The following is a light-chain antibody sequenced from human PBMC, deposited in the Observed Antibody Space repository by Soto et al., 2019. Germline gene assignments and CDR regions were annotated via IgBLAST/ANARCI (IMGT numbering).Light chain of an antibody. CDR3: CPFAGSGTGV. J-gene: IGLJ1*01. Sequence: QSALTQPASVSGSPGQSIAISCTGTSGDIGTYNLVSWYQQHPGKAPKLMISEVNKRPSGVSDRFSGSKSGDTASLTISGLRTEDEADYYCCPFAGSGTGVFGTGTKVTVL. CDR1: SGDIGTYNL. V-gene: IGLV2-23*02. CDR2: EVN.